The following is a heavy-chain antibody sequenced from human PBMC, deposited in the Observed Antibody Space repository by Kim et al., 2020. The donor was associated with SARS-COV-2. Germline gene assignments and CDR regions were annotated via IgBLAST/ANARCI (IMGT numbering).Heavy chain of an antibody. CDR1: GGSISSSSYY. CDR3: ARHQPEESSSWPDY. D-gene: IGHD6-13*01. J-gene: IGHJ4*02. V-gene: IGHV4-39*01. CDR2: IYYSGST. Sequence: SETLSLTCTVSGGSISSSSYYWGWIRQPPGKGLEWIGSIYYSGSTYYNPSLKSRVTISVDTSKNQFSLKLSSVTAADTAVYYCARHQPEESSSWPDYWGQGTLVTVSS.